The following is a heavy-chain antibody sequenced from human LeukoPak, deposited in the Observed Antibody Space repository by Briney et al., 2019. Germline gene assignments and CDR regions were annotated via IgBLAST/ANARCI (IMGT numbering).Heavy chain of an antibody. Sequence: GGSLRLSCAASGFTFSNYGTSWVRQTPGKGLEWVSGMSGSGGSTYYADSVKGRFTISRDNSKNTLYLQMNSLRAEDTAVYYCAKVVNYCSSTSCYLDYWGQGTLVTVSS. J-gene: IGHJ4*02. CDR3: AKVVNYCSSTSCYLDY. D-gene: IGHD2-2*01. V-gene: IGHV3-23*01. CDR1: GFTFSNYG. CDR2: MSGSGGST.